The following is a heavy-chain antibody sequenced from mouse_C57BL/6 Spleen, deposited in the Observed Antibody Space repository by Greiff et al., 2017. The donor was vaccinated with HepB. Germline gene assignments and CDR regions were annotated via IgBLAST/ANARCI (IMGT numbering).Heavy chain of an antibody. CDR2: IDPEDGDT. J-gene: IGHJ2*01. D-gene: IGHD1-1*01. CDR1: GFNIKDYY. V-gene: IGHV14-1*01. Sequence: EVQLQESGAELVRPGASVKLSCTASGFNIKDYYMHWVKQRPEQGLEWIGRIDPEDGDTEYAPKFQGKATMTADTSSNTAYLQLSSLTSEDTAVYYCTTGGYDGSSQYYFDYWGQGTTLTVSS. CDR3: TTGGYDGSSQYYFDY.